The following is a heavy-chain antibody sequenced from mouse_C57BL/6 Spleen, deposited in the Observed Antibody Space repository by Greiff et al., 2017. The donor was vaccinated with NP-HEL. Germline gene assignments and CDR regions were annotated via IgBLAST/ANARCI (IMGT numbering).Heavy chain of an antibody. CDR2: ISDGGSYT. J-gene: IGHJ2*01. CDR1: GFTFSSYA. D-gene: IGHD3-2*02. V-gene: IGHV5-4*01. Sequence: DVMLVESGGGLVKPGGSLKLSCAASGFTFSSYAMSWVRQTPEKRLEWVATISDGGSYTYYPDNVKGRFTISRDNAKNNLYLQMSHLKSEDTAMYYCARDSSGLFDYWGQGTTLTVSS. CDR3: ARDSSGLFDY.